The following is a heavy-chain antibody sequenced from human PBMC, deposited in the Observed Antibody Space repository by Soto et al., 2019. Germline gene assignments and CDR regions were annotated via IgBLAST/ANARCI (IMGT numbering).Heavy chain of an antibody. V-gene: IGHV3-15*01. CDR2: IKSKTDGGTT. J-gene: IGHJ6*04. D-gene: IGHD3-3*01. Sequence: EVQLVESGGGLVKPGGSLRLSCAASGFTFSNAWMSWVRQAPGKGLEWVGRIKSKTDGGTTDYAAPVKGRFTTSRDDSKNTLYLQIKSLKSVDTAVYYYTTYPARVGWSGYYVHDYYGMDGWGKGTMVTVSS. CDR3: TTYPARVGWSGYYVHDYYGMDG. CDR1: GFTFSNAW.